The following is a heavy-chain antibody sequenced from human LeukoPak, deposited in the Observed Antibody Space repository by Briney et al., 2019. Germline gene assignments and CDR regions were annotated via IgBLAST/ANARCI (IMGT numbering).Heavy chain of an antibody. CDR3: TTEDTGYSSGWYLMGIDY. Sequence: GGSLRLSCAASGFSLGDAWMSWVRQAPGKGLEWVCRIKSKTDGGTTDYAAPVKGRFTISRDDSKNTLYLQMNSLKTEDTAVYYCTTEDTGYSSGWYLMGIDYWGQGTLVTVSS. J-gene: IGHJ4*02. CDR1: GFSLGDAW. V-gene: IGHV3-15*01. CDR2: IKSKTDGGTT. D-gene: IGHD6-19*01.